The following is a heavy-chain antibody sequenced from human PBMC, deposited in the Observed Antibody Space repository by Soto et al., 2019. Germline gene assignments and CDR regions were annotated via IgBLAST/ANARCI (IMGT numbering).Heavy chain of an antibody. CDR1: GGSISSSSYY. D-gene: IGHD3-10*01. V-gene: IGHV4-39*01. Sequence: QLQLQESGPGLVKPSETLSLTCTVSGGSISSSSYYWGWIRQPPGKGLEWIGSIYYSGSTYYNPSLKSRVTISVDTSKNQFSLKLSSVTAADTAVYYCARHLGLDRGHRGANDAFDIWGQGTMVTVSS. CDR3: ARHLGLDRGHRGANDAFDI. J-gene: IGHJ3*02. CDR2: IYYSGST.